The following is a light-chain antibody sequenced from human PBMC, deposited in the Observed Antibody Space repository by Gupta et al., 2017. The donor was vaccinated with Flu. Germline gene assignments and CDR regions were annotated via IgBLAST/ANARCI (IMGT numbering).Light chain of an antibody. V-gene: IGLV2-14*01. CDR1: SSDVGGYNY. J-gene: IGLJ1*01. Sequence: QSALTQPVSVSGSPGQSITISCTGTSSDVGGYNYVSWYQQHPGKAPKLMIYEVSNRPSGVSNRFSGSKSGNTASLTISGPQAEDEADYYCSSYTSSSTPYVFGTGNKVTVL. CDR3: SSYTSSSTPYV. CDR2: EVS.